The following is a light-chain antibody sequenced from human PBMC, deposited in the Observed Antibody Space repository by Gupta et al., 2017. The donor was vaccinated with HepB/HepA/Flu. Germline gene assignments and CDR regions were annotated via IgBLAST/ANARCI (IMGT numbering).Light chain of an antibody. Sequence: QSALTQRRSESASPGQSATLSYCGTSSDVGRYNFVSWYQQHPGEAPKLMIYDVNKRPSGVPDRFSGSKSGNTASLTISGLQAGDEADYYCASLAGGYSLLVFGSGTKVTVL. CDR1: SSDVGRYNF. V-gene: IGLV2-11*01. CDR2: DVN. J-gene: IGLJ1*01. CDR3: ASLAGGYSLLV.